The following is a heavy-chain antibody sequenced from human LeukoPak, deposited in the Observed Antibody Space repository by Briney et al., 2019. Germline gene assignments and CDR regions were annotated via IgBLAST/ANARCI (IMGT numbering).Heavy chain of an antibody. J-gene: IGHJ4*02. CDR1: GFIFSSYA. CDR3: ARDNVDTAMENDY. Sequence: TGGSLRLSCAASGFIFSSYAMTWVRQAPGKGLEWVSSISSSSSYIYYADSVKGRFTISRDNAKNSLYLQMNSLRAEDTAVYYCARDNVDTAMENDYWGQGTLVTVSS. CDR2: ISSSSSYI. D-gene: IGHD5-18*01. V-gene: IGHV3-21*01.